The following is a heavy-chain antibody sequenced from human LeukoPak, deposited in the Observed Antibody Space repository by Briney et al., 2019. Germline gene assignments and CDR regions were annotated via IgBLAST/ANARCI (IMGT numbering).Heavy chain of an antibody. J-gene: IGHJ6*02. V-gene: IGHV3-74*01. CDR1: GFTFSSYW. CDR2: INNDGSST. Sequence: GGSLRLSCAASGFTFSSYWMHWVRQAPGKGLVWVSRINNDGSSTRYADSVKGRFTISRDNAKNTLYLQTDSLRAEDTAVYYCARGSLIAGRLMDVWGQGTTVTVSS. D-gene: IGHD6-6*01. CDR3: ARGSLIAGRLMDV.